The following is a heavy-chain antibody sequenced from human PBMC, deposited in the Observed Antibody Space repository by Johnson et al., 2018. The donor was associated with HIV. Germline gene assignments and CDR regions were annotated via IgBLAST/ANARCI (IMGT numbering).Heavy chain of an antibody. V-gene: IGHV3-NL1*01. CDR1: GFTFSSYG. D-gene: IGHD1-1*01. CDR3: VKDGGANWYHAFDI. Sequence: VQLVESGGGVVQPGGSLRLSCAASGFTFSSYGMHWVRQAPGKGLEWVSGISGSGGSTYSADSVKGRFTISRDNSKNTLYLQMNSLRAEDTAVYYCVKDGGANWYHAFDIWGQGTMVTVSS. CDR2: ISGSGGST. J-gene: IGHJ3*02.